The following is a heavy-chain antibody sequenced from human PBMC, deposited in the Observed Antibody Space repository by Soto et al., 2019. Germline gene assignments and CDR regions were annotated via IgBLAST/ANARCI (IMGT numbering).Heavy chain of an antibody. CDR2: INAGNGNT. V-gene: IGHV1-3*05. Sequence: QVQLVQSGAEEKKPGASVKVSCKASGYTFTSYAMHWVRQAPGHRLEWMGWINAGNGNTKYSQKFQGRVTITRDTSASTAYMELSSLRSEDTAVYYCARSIVVVTALDYWGQGTLVIVSS. D-gene: IGHD2-21*02. CDR3: ARSIVVVTALDY. J-gene: IGHJ4*02. CDR1: GYTFTSYA.